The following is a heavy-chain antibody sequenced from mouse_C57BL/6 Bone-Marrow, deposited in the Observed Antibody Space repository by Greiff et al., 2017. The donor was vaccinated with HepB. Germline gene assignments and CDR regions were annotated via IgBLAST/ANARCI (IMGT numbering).Heavy chain of an antibody. CDR1: GYTFTDYE. Sequence: QVHVKQSGAELVRPGASVTLSCKASGYTFTDYEMHWVKQTPVHGLEWIGAIDPETGGTAYNQKFKGKAILTADKSSSTAYMELRSLTSEDSAVYYCTKPYYGSSPFAYWGQGTLVTVSA. CDR3: TKPYYGSSPFAY. J-gene: IGHJ3*01. D-gene: IGHD1-1*01. V-gene: IGHV1-15*01. CDR2: IDPETGGT.